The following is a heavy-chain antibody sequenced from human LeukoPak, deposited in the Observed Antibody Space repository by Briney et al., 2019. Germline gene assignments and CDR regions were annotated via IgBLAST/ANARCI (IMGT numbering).Heavy chain of an antibody. J-gene: IGHJ4*02. D-gene: IGHD5-12*01. V-gene: IGHV3-30*18. CDR2: IGNDGIIK. CDR1: GFTFKTYG. CDR3: VKDRGLSGYDGLEY. Sequence: GGSLRLSCEASGFTFKTYGMHWVRQAPGKGLEWVAVIGNDGIIKRYGDSVKGRFTISRDNSKNTLHLQMNSLRAADTALYYCVKDRGLSGYDGLEYWGQGAQVTVSS.